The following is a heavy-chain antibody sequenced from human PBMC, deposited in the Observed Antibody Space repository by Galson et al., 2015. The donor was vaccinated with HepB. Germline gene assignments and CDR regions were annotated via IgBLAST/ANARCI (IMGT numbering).Heavy chain of an antibody. V-gene: IGHV5-10-1*01. D-gene: IGHD2-15*01. CDR1: GYSFTSYW. J-gene: IGHJ5*02. Sequence: QSGAEVKKPGESLRISCKGSGYSFTSYWISWVRQMPGKGLEWMGRIDPSDSYTNYSPSFQGHVTISADKSISTAYLQWSSLKASDTAMYYCARPRYCSGGSCYWFDPWGQGTLVTVSS. CDR3: ARPRYCSGGSCYWFDP. CDR2: IDPSDSYT.